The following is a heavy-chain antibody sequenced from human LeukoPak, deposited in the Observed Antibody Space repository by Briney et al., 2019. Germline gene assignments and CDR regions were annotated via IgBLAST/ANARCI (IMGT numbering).Heavy chain of an antibody. CDR2: IRYDGSNK. J-gene: IGHJ6*02. Sequence: GGSLRLSCAASGFTFSSYGMHWVRQAPGKGLEWVAFIRYDGSNKYYADSVKGRFTISRDNSKNTLYLQMNNLRAEDTAVYYCAKDSWLWFGELSYYYGMDVWGQGTTVTVSS. D-gene: IGHD3-10*01. V-gene: IGHV3-30*02. CDR3: AKDSWLWFGELSYYYGMDV. CDR1: GFTFSSYG.